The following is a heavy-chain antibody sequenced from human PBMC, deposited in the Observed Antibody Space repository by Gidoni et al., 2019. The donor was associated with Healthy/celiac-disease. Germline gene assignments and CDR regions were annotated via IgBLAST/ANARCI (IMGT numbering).Heavy chain of an antibody. D-gene: IGHD4-17*01. Sequence: EVQLVESGGGLVKPGGSLRLSCAASGFTFSNAWMNWVRQAPGKGLEWVGRIKSKTDGGTTDYAAPVKGRFTISRDDSKNTLYLQMNSLKTEDTAVYYCCYGDYEDAFDIWGQGTMVTVSS. J-gene: IGHJ3*02. CDR3: CYGDYEDAFDI. V-gene: IGHV3-15*07. CDR2: IKSKTDGGTT. CDR1: GFTFSNAW.